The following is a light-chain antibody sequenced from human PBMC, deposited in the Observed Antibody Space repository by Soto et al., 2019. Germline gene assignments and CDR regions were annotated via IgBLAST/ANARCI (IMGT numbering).Light chain of an antibody. CDR2: EVN. CDR3: SSYVRSTSFA. CDR1: SSDFGTYNF. V-gene: IGLV2-8*01. J-gene: IGLJ2*01. Sequence: QSALTQPPSASGSPGQSVTISCTGTSSDFGTYNFVSWYQQHPGKAPKLMIYEVNKRPSGVPDRCSGSKSGNTASLTVSGLQAEDEADYYCSSYVRSTSFAFCGGTKVTVL.